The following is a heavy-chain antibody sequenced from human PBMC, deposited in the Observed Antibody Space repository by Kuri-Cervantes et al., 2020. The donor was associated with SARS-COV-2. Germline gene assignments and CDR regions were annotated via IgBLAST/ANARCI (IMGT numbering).Heavy chain of an antibody. J-gene: IGHJ3*02. CDR2: ISYDGNNK. Sequence: GGSLRLSCAASGFTFSSYAMHWVRQAPGKGLEWVTVISYDGNNKYYADSVKGRFTISRDNSKNTLYLQMNSLRAEDTAVYYCARSYSGSYFNAFDIWGQGTMVTVSS. CDR1: GFTFSSYA. D-gene: IGHD1-26*01. V-gene: IGHV3-30-3*01. CDR3: ARSYSGSYFNAFDI.